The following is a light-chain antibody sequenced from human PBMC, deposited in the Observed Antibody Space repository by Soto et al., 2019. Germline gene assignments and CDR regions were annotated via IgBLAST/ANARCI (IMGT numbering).Light chain of an antibody. CDR1: KTDSGNYNL. Sequence: QSALTQPASVSGSPGQSITISCTGTKTDSGNYNLVSWYQRHPDKAPKLIIYEDTKRPSGISNRFSASKSGTTASLTISGLQAEDEADYHCSSFAGSGTLVVFGGGTKVTVL. CDR3: SSFAGSGTLVV. V-gene: IGLV2-23*01. CDR2: EDT. J-gene: IGLJ2*01.